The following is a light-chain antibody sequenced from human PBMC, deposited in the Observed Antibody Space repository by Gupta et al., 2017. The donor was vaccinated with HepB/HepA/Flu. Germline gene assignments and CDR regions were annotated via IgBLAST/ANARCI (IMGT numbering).Light chain of an antibody. CDR3: NSWTGRSNLVV. J-gene: IGLJ2*01. CDR1: SRDGGGNNY. CDR2: DVT. V-gene: IGLV2-14*03. Sequence: SALTQPASVSGSPGQSITNSCTGTSRDGGGNNYVSWYQPHPGKTPKLMIYDVTNRPSGVSDRFSGSKSGNTASLTITGLQAEDEADYYCNSWTGRSNLVVFGGGTKLTVL.